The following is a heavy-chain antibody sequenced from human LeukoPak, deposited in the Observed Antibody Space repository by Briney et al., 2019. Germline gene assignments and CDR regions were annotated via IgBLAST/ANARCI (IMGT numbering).Heavy chain of an antibody. CDR2: ISGSGSST. D-gene: IGHD2-8*01. CDR1: GFTFSSYA. CDR3: AKLAMAYVTNEAYY. J-gene: IGHJ4*02. Sequence: GGSLRLSCAASGFTFSSYAMSWVRQAPGKGLEWVSAISGSGSSTYYADSVKGRFTISRDNSKNTLYLQMNSLRAEDTAVYYCAKLAMAYVTNEAYYWGQGTLVTVSS. V-gene: IGHV3-23*01.